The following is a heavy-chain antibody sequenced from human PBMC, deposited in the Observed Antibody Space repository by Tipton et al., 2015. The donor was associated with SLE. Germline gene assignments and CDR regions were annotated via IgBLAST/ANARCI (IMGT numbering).Heavy chain of an antibody. CDR2: ICSSGST. Sequence: GLVKPSETLSLTCTVSGDSISRYYWTWIRQPAGKGLEWIGRICSSGSTNFFPSLQSRVTISVDRSKNQFSLKLNSVTAADTAVYYCARVYCGAECYLGYWGQGTLVTVSS. J-gene: IGHJ4*02. CDR1: GDSISRYY. D-gene: IGHD2-21*01. CDR3: ARVYCGAECYLGY. V-gene: IGHV4-4*07.